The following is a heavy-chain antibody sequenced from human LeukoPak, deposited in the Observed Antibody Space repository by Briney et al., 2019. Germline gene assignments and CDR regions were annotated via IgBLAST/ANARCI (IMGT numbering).Heavy chain of an antibody. V-gene: IGHV3-23*01. Sequence: GGSLRLSCAACGLIFRSQAMISLRQAPGKGLEWVSVISGSGNNTYYADSVKGRFTISRDNSKNTQYLQMNSLRPEDTAVYYCAKGKDVWGSHRTGLDFWGQASLVAVSS. CDR3: AKGKDVWGSHRTGLDF. J-gene: IGHJ4*02. CDR2: ISGSGNNT. D-gene: IGHD3-16*02. CDR1: GLIFRSQA.